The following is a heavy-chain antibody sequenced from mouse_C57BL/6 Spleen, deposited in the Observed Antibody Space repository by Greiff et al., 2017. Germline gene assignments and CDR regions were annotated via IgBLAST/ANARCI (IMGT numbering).Heavy chain of an antibody. CDR2: IDPETGGT. J-gene: IGHJ1*03. V-gene: IGHV1-15*01. Sequence: QVQLKESGAELVRPGASVTLSCKASGYTFTDYGMHWVKQTPVHGLEWIGAIDPETGGTAYNQKFKGKAILTADKSSSTAYMALRSLTSEDSAVYYCTSATMVRYFGVWGTGTTVTVSA. CDR3: TSATMVRYFGV. CDR1: GYTFTDYG. D-gene: IGHD2-2*01.